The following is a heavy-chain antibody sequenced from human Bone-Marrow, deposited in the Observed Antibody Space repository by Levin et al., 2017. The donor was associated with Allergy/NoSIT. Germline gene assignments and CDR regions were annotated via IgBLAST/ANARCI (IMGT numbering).Heavy chain of an antibody. J-gene: IGHJ4*02. Sequence: PGGSLRLSCEASGFTFSHYPMHWVRQAPGKGLEWVAVAAHHENSQYYADSVKGRFTLSRDNSKNTLHLQMSSLRAEDTAVYYCARGGDDYFDYWGQGTLVTVSS. CDR1: GFTFSHYP. D-gene: IGHD2-21*01. CDR3: ARGGDDYFDY. V-gene: IGHV3-30-3*01. CDR2: AAHHENSQ.